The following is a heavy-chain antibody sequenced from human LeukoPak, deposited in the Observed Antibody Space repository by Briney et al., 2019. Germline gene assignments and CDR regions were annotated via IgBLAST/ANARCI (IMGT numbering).Heavy chain of an antibody. CDR1: GYTLTELS. D-gene: IGHD3-22*01. J-gene: IGHJ4*02. Sequence: ASVKVSCKVSGYTLTELSMHWERQAPGKGHEWMGGFDPEDGETIYAQKFQGRVTMTEDTSTDTAYMELSSLRSEDTAVYYCATPMSYDSSGYYPLRYWGQGTLVTVSS. CDR2: FDPEDGET. V-gene: IGHV1-24*01. CDR3: ATPMSYDSSGYYPLRY.